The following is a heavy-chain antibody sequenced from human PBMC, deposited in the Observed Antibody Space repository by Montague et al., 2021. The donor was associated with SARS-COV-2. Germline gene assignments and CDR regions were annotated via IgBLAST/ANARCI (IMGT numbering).Heavy chain of an antibody. CDR1: GGSIRSSSHF. J-gene: IGHJ6*02. D-gene: IGHD3-10*01. V-gene: IGHV4-39*07. CDR3: GLGRGFAVGNHYYYSYGLDV. CDR2: ISYSGST. Sequence: SETLSLTCTVSGGSIRSSSHFWGWFRQPPGQRLEWIGTISYSGSTYYSPPLKSRVIISADTSKNQFSLNLRSVTAADTAVYFCGLGRGFAVGNHYYYSYGLDVWGQGTTVTVPS.